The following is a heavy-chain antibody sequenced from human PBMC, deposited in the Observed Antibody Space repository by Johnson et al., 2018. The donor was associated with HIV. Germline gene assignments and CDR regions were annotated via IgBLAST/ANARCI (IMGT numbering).Heavy chain of an antibody. CDR1: GFTFSSYG. CDR2: IRNKPSSYST. D-gene: IGHD6-6*01. Sequence: MQPVESGGGVVQPGRSLRLSCAASGFTFSSYGMHWVRQAPGKGLEWVGRIRNKPSSYSTEYAASVKGRFTVSRDDSKNSVYLQMSSLKTEDTAVYYCTTEAYSSSSAAFDIWGQGTMVTVSS. J-gene: IGHJ3*02. V-gene: IGHV3-72*01. CDR3: TTEAYSSSSAAFDI.